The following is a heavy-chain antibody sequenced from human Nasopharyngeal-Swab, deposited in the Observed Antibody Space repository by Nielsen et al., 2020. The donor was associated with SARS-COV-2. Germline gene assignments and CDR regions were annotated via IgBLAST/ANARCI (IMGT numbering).Heavy chain of an antibody. CDR1: GGSISSDYYS. V-gene: IGHV4-39*02. J-gene: IGHJ4*02. CDR3: ARDGGFDYGSGSLRTGIDY. CDR2: LYSTGTR. Sequence: SETLSLTCTVSGGSISSDYYSWGWIRQPPGKGLEWIGQLYSTGTRQYNPSLRSRVSISIDTSKKQFSLKLHSVTAADTAVYYCARDGGFDYGSGSLRTGIDYWGQGTLVTVSS. D-gene: IGHD3-10*01.